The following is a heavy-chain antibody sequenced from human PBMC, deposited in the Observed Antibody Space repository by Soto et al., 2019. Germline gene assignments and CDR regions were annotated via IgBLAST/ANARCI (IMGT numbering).Heavy chain of an antibody. V-gene: IGHV3-23*01. D-gene: IGHD3-3*01. J-gene: IGHJ4*02. CDR3: AKPPPRSGSFDY. CDR1: GIPCSNYA. Sequence: GGSTSLSRTSSGIPCSNYAMILVRKAQGKGLEWVSAISGSGGSTYYADSVKGRFTISRDNSKNTLYLQMNSLRAEDTAVYYCAKPPPRSGSFDYRGQGTLVTVSS. CDR2: ISGSGGST.